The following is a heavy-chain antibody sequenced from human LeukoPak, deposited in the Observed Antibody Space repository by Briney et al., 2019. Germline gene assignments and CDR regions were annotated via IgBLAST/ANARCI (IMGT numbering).Heavy chain of an antibody. V-gene: IGHV4-59*01. CDR1: DDSITSYY. CDR2: IYYSGTT. D-gene: IGHD5-18*01. Sequence: SETLSLACTVSDDSITSYYWSWIRQPPGKGLEWIGYIYYSGTTNYNPSLKSRVTISLDTSKKHFSLRLSPVTAADTAVYYCAWQMDTAIVSWGQGTLVTVSS. CDR3: AWQMDTAIVS. J-gene: IGHJ5*02.